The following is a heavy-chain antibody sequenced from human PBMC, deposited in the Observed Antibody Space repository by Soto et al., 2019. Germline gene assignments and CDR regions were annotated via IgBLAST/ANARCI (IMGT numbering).Heavy chain of an antibody. Sequence: QITLKESGPPLVKPTQTLTLTCTFSGFSLSTSGVGVGWIRQPPGKALEWLALIYWDDDKRYSPSLRSRLTISKATSNNQVVLTMTNIDPADTATYYCIHSRCGGDCLQSYASHYYYGLDVWGQGTTVAVSS. CDR2: IYWDDDK. CDR3: IHSRCGGDCLQSYASHYYYGLDV. CDR1: GFSLSTSGVG. D-gene: IGHD2-21*02. J-gene: IGHJ6*02. V-gene: IGHV2-5*02.